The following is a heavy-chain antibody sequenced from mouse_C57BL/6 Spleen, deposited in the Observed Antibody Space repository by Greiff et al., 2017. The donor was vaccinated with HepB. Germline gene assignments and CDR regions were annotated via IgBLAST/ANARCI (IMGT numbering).Heavy chain of an antibody. CDR2: INPDSSTI. J-gene: IGHJ1*03. CDR1: GIDFSRYW. V-gene: IGHV4-1*01. CDR3: AREAYYYGSSYVYFDV. D-gene: IGHD1-1*01. Sequence: EVKLLESGGGLVQPGGSLKLSCAASGIDFSRYWMSWVRRAPGKGLEWIGEINPDSSTINYAPSLKDKFIISRDNAKNTLYLQMSKVRSEDTALYYCAREAYYYGSSYVYFDVWGTGTTVTVSS.